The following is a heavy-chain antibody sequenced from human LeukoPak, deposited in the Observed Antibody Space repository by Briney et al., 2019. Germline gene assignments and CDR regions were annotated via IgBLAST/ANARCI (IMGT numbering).Heavy chain of an antibody. CDR3: ARDQYYDFWSGYRPIDH. Sequence: ASVKVSCKASGYTFTSYGISWVRQAPGQGLEWMGWISAYNGNTNYAQKLQGRVTMTTDTSTSTAYMELRSLRSDDTAVYYCARDQYYDFWSGYRPIDHWGQGTLVTVSS. J-gene: IGHJ4*02. CDR2: ISAYNGNT. D-gene: IGHD3-3*01. CDR1: GYTFTSYG. V-gene: IGHV1-18*01.